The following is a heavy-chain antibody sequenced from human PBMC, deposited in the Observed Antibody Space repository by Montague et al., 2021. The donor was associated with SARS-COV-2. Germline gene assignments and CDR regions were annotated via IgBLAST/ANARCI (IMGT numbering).Heavy chain of an antibody. Sequence: IYYSGSTYYNPSLKSRVTISVDTSKNQFSLKLSSVTAADTAVYYCASQAYYSDSSGYGRMDWFDPWGQGTLVSVSS. CDR2: IYYSGST. CDR3: ASQAYYSDSSGYGRMDWFDP. D-gene: IGHD3-22*01. J-gene: IGHJ5*02. V-gene: IGHV4-39*01.